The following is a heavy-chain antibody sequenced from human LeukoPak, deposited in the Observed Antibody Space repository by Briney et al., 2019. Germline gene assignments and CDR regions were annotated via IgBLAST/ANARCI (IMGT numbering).Heavy chain of an antibody. V-gene: IGHV4-59*01. D-gene: IGHD5-24*01. CDR1: GGSISSYY. CDR2: IYYSGST. CDR3: AREEEKATSWFDP. Sequence: SETLSLTRTVSGGSISSYYWSWIRQPPGKGLEWIGYIYYSGSTNYNPSLKSRVTISVDTSKNQFSLKLSSVTAADTAVYYCAREEEKATSWFDPWGQGTLVTVSS. J-gene: IGHJ5*02.